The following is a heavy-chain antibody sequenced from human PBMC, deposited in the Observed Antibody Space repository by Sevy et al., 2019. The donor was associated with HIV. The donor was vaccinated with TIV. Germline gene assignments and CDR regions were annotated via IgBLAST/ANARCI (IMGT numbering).Heavy chain of an antibody. D-gene: IGHD6-13*01. J-gene: IGHJ2*01. V-gene: IGHV3-23*01. CDR2: ISGRGGTS. CDR1: GFTFSSYA. Sequence: GGSLRLSCAASGFTFSSYAMSWVRLAPGKGLEWVAGISGRGGTSYYADSVKGRLTISRDNSKDTLYLQMHGLRVEDTAEYYCAKELFGAAAAFYWYFDLWGRGTLVTVSS. CDR3: AKELFGAAAAFYWYFDL.